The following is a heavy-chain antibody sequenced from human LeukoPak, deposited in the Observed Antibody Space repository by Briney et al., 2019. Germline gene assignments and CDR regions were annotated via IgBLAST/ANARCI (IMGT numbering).Heavy chain of an antibody. CDR1: GFTFSSYI. J-gene: IGHJ4*02. CDR2: IRGDSTET. Sequence: GGSLRLSCEGSGFTFSSYIMIWVRQAPGKGLEWVSSIRGDSTETRHADSLMGRFTISRDNAKKSLYLQMNSLRAEDTAVYYCARGHFGVVLDYWGQGTLVTVSS. D-gene: IGHD3-3*01. V-gene: IGHV3-21*01. CDR3: ARGHFGVVLDY.